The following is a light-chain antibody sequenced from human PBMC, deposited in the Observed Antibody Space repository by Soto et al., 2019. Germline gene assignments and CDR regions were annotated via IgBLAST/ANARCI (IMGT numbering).Light chain of an antibody. V-gene: IGKV3-20*01. J-gene: IGKJ2*01. Sequence: EIVLTQSPGTLSLSPGERVTLSCRASQSLTTNYLAWYQQKPGQAPRFLIYGASNRATGVPDRFSGSGSGTDFTLTITRLEPEDFAVYYCQHYGRSPLMYTFGQGTKLGVK. CDR2: GAS. CDR1: QSLTTNY. CDR3: QHYGRSPLMYT.